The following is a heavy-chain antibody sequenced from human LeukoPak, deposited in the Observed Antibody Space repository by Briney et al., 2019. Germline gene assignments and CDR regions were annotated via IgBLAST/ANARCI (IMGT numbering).Heavy chain of an antibody. CDR1: GGSISSYY. Sequence: SETLSLTCTVSGGSISSYYWSWIRQPPGKGLEWIGYIYYSGSTNYNPSLKSRVTISVDTSKNQFSLKLSSVTAADTAVYYCARAADFSYGTDVWGQGTTVTVSS. J-gene: IGHJ6*02. CDR2: IYYSGST. V-gene: IGHV4-59*01. D-gene: IGHD3-3*01. CDR3: ARAADFSYGTDV.